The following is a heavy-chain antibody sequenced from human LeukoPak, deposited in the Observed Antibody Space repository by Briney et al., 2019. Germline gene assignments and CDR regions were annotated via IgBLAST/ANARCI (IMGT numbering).Heavy chain of an antibody. V-gene: IGHV3-23*01. CDR1: GFTFSSYS. J-gene: IGHJ3*01. Sequence: WSLRLSCAAAGFTFSSYSMKWCRQAPGGGVEGITSITTAGGTTYYNDSLKGRVTISRDNSKDTLSLQMDSLRAEDTAVYYCAKSLLQWDAFDLWGQGTVVTVSS. D-gene: IGHD6-19*01. CDR2: ITTAGGTT. CDR3: AKSLLQWDAFDL.